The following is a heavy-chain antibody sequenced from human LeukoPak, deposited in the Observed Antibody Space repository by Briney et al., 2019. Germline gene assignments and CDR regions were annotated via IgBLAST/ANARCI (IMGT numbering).Heavy chain of an antibody. Sequence: ASVKVSCKASGYSFNSYYMHWVRQAPGQGLEWLGIVNPSGGTTAYAHDFEGRMTVTWDASTKTVYMELSSLRSQDTAMYYCAACVGGSVNYFDHWGQGTLITVSS. D-gene: IGHD3-16*01. CDR3: AACVGGSVNYFDH. CDR1: GYSFNSYY. V-gene: IGHV1-46*02. J-gene: IGHJ4*02. CDR2: VNPSGGTT.